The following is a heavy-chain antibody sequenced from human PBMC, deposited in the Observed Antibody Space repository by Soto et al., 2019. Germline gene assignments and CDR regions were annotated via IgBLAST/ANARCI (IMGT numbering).Heavy chain of an antibody. D-gene: IGHD5-18*01. CDR2: IYYSGST. Sequence: KASETLSLTCTVSGGSITSYYWSWIRQSPGKGLEWFGYIYYSGSTDYNPSLKSRVTISVDTSKNQFSLKLRSVTAADTAVYYCARDSYNFDDWGQGILVTVSS. J-gene: IGHJ4*02. V-gene: IGHV4-59*01. CDR1: GGSITSYY. CDR3: ARDSYNFDD.